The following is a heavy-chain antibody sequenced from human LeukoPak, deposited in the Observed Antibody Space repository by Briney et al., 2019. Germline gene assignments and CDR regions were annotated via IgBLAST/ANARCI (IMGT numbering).Heavy chain of an antibody. Sequence: SETLSLTCTVSGGSISSYYWSWIRQPAGKRLEWIGRIYTSGSTNYNPSLKSRVTMSVDTSKNQFSLKLSSVTAADTAVYYCARAGYCTNGVCPRWVWIDPWGQGTLVTVSS. CDR3: ARAGYCTNGVCPRWVWIDP. D-gene: IGHD2-8*01. V-gene: IGHV4-4*07. CDR1: GGSISSYY. CDR2: IYTSGST. J-gene: IGHJ5*02.